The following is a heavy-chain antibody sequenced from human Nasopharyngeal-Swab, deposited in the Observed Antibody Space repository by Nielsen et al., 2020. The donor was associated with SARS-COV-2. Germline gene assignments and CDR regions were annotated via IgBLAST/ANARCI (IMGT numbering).Heavy chain of an antibody. J-gene: IGHJ3*02. D-gene: IGHD1-1*01. CDR3: ARNHNWGADAFDM. V-gene: IGHV4-4*02. CDR2: IHHTGRT. Sequence: GSLRLSCTVSGGSISLDNWWTWVRQSPGKGLEWIGEIHHTGRTKSNPSLKSRVAISVDKSNNQFSLKLSSVTAADTAVYYCARNHNWGADAFDMWGQGTMVTVSS. CDR1: GGSISLDNW.